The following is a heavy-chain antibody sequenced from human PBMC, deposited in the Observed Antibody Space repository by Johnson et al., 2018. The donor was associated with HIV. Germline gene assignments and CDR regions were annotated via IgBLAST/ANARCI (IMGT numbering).Heavy chain of an antibody. CDR1: GFTFDDYA. J-gene: IGHJ3*02. CDR3: AKDKLGSSSVAFDI. CDR2: ISWNSGSI. V-gene: IGHV3-9*01. Sequence: VQLVESGGGLVQPGRSLRLSCAASGFTFDDYAMHWVRQAPGKGLEWVSGISWNSGSIGYADSVKGRFTISRDNAKNSLYLQMNSLRAEDTAWYYCAKDKLGSSSVAFDIWGQGTMVTVSS. D-gene: IGHD6-13*01.